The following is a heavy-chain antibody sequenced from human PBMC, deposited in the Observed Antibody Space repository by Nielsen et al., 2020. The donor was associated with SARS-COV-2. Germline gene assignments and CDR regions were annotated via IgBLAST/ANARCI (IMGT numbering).Heavy chain of an antibody. CDR2: INAGNGNT. Sequence: ASVKVSCKPSGYTFTSFAIHWVRQAPGQSLEWMGWINAGNGNTKYSQKFQGRVTMTRDTSANTAYMELSSLSFEDTAVYYCARITPSSGWDYWGQGTLVTFSS. D-gene: IGHD6-19*01. CDR3: ARITPSSGWDY. CDR1: GYTFTSFA. J-gene: IGHJ4*02. V-gene: IGHV1-3*01.